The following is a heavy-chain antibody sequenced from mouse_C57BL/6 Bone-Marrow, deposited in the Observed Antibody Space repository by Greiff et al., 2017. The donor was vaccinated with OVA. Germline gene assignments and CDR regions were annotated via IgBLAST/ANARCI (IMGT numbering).Heavy chain of an antibody. Sequence: VQLQQSGAELVRPGTSVKVSCKASGYAFTNYLIEWVKQWPGQGLEWIGVINPGSGATNYNEKFKGKATLKADKSSSTAYMQLSRLTSEDSAVYFCARGNYGSSYHWYFDVWGTGTTVTVSS. J-gene: IGHJ1*03. CDR2: INPGSGAT. CDR3: ARGNYGSSYHWYFDV. CDR1: GYAFTNYL. D-gene: IGHD1-1*01. V-gene: IGHV1-54*01.